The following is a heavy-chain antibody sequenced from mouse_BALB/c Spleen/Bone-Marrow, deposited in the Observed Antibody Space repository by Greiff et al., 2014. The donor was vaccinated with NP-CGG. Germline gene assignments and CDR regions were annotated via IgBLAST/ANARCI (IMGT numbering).Heavy chain of an antibody. Sequence: EVKVEESGGGLVKPGGSLKLSCAASGFTFSSYTMSWVRQTPEKRLEWVATISSGGSYTYYPDSVKGRFTISRDNAKNTLYLQMSSLKSEDTAMYYCTRRGDYDGYFDYWGQGTTLTVSS. D-gene: IGHD2-3*01. CDR1: GFTFSSYT. J-gene: IGHJ2*01. CDR3: TRRGDYDGYFDY. CDR2: ISSGGSYT. V-gene: IGHV5-6-4*01.